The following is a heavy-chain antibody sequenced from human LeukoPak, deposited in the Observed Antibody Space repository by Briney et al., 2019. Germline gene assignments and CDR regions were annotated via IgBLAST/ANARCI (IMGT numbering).Heavy chain of an antibody. CDR3: AREGESGGHNY. J-gene: IGHJ4*02. D-gene: IGHD2-15*01. CDR1: GDSVSSNSAA. CDR2: TYYRSKWYN. Sequence: SQTLSLTCAISGDSVSSNSAAWSWIRQSPSRGLHWLGRTYYRSKWYNDYAVSVKSRITINPDTSGNQFSLQLNSVTPEDRAVYFCAREGESGGHNYWGQGTLVTVSS. V-gene: IGHV6-1*01.